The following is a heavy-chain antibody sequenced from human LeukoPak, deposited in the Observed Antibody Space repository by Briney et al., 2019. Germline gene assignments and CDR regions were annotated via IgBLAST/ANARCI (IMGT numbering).Heavy chain of an antibody. CDR2: ISYDGSNK. CDR1: GFTFSSYA. D-gene: IGHD1-26*01. Sequence: GGSLRLSCAASGFTFSSYAMHWVRQAPGKGLEWVAVISYDGSNKYYADSVKGRFTISRDNSKNTLYLQMNSLRAEDTAVYYCASPGGVVGPTPFDAFDIWGQGTMVTVSS. CDR3: ASPGGVVGPTPFDAFDI. J-gene: IGHJ3*02. V-gene: IGHV3-30*04.